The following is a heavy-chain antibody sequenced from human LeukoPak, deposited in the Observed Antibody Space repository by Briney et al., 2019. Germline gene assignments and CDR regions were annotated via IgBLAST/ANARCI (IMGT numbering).Heavy chain of an antibody. J-gene: IGHJ2*01. V-gene: IGHV3-73*01. CDR1: GFTFSDSA. D-gene: IGHD3-9*01. Sequence: GGSLRLSCAASGFTFSDSAMHWVRQASGRGLEWVGRIRGKANKYATAYAASVKGRFTISRDDSKNTAFLQMNSLKTEDTAIYYCTSPKSLDWERYFDLWGRGTLVTISS. CDR3: TSPKSLDWERYFDL. CDR2: IRGKANKYAT.